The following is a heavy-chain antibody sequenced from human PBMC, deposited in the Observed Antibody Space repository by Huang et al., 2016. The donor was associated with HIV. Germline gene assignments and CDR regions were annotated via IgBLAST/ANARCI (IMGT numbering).Heavy chain of an antibody. D-gene: IGHD2-15*01. CDR3: ARVRCSGGYCYGWFDT. CDR1: GDSVSSSSSA. V-gene: IGHV6-1*01. CDR2: TYYRAKWNN. J-gene: IGHJ5*02. Sequence: QVQLQQSGPGLVRPSQTLSLPCAISGDSVSSSSSAWNWIRQSPSRGLEWLGRTYYRAKWNNDVAQSVRTLMTINPDTSKNQFSLRVNSVTPDDTAVYYGARVRCSGGYCYGWFDTWGQGILVTVSS.